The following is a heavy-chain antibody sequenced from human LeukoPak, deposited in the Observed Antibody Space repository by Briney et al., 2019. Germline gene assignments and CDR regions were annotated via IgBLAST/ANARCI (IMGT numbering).Heavy chain of an antibody. CDR1: GGSFSGYY. V-gene: IGHV4-34*01. D-gene: IGHD3-10*01. CDR2: INHSGGT. J-gene: IGHJ5*02. Sequence: PSETLSLTCAVYGGSFSGYYWSWIRQPPGKGLEWIGEINHSGGTNYNPSLKSRVTISVDTSKNQFSLKLSSVTAADTAVYYCARDISYYGSGSYSPWGQGTLVTVSS. CDR3: ARDISYYGSGSYSP.